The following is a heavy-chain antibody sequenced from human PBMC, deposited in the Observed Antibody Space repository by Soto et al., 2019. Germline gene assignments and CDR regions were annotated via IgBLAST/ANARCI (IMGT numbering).Heavy chain of an antibody. J-gene: IGHJ4*02. V-gene: IGHV4-38-2*02. CDR3: ARDHGGATTFDY. CDR1: VYSISSGYY. Sequence: PSETLSVSCAVSVYSISSGYYWGWIRQPPGKGLEWIGSLSHSGSSFHNPSLKSRVTISLDTSKSHFSLKLSSVTAADTAVYYCARDHGGATTFDYWGQGTLVTVSS. CDR2: LSHSGSS. D-gene: IGHD1-26*01.